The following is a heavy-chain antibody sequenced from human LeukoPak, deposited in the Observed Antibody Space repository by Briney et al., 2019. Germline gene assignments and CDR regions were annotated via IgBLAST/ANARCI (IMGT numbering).Heavy chain of an antibody. CDR2: IWYDGSNK. D-gene: IGHD6-19*01. CDR1: GLTFSSYG. V-gene: IGHV3-33*01. J-gene: IGHJ4*02. Sequence: PGGSLRLSCAASGLTFSSYGMHWVRQAPGKGLEWVAVIWYDGSNKYYADSVKGRFTISRDSSKNTLYLQMNSLRAEDTAVYYCASRGGSGWDPYFDYWGQGTLVTVSS. CDR3: ASRGGSGWDPYFDY.